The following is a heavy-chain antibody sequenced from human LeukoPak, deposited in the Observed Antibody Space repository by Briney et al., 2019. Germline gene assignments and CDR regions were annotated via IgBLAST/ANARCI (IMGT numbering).Heavy chain of an antibody. D-gene: IGHD5-12*01. CDR1: GYTFTSYD. CDR3: ARLKRGYSGYDDAFDI. V-gene: IGHV1-8*01. Sequence: ASVKVSCKASGYTFTSYDINWVRQATGQGLEWVGWMNPNSGNTGYAQKFQGRVTMTRNTSISTAYMELSSLRSEDTAVYYCARLKRGYSGYDDAFDIWGQGTMVTVSS. J-gene: IGHJ3*02. CDR2: MNPNSGNT.